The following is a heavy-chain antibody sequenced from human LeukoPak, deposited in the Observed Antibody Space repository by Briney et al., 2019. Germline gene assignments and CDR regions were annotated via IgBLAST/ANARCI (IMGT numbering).Heavy chain of an antibody. CDR2: IYYSGST. J-gene: IGHJ5*02. V-gene: IGHV4-39*07. D-gene: IGHD6-6*01. Sequence: SETLSLTCTVSGGSISSSSYYWGWIRQPPGKGLEWIGSIYYSGSTYYNPSLKSRVTISVDTSKNQFSLKLSSVTAADTAVYYCARVFKSSAKNWFDPWGQGTLVTVSS. CDR1: GGSISSSSYY. CDR3: ARVFKSSAKNWFDP.